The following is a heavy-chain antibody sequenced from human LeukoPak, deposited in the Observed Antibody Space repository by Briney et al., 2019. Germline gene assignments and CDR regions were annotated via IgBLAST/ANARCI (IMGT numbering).Heavy chain of an antibody. CDR2: IYDSGST. J-gene: IGHJ4*02. CDR1: GASISSYY. Sequence: SETLSLTCSASGASISSYYWSWIRQPPRKGLEWIGHIYDSGSTKYNPSLKSRVTISVDTSKNQFSLTLSSVTAADTAVYYCAAHTAGRGSGYWGQGILVAVSS. V-gene: IGHV4-59*08. CDR3: AAHTAGRGSGY. D-gene: IGHD5-12*01.